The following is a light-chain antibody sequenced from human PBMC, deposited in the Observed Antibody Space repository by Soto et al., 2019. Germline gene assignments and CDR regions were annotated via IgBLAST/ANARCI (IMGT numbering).Light chain of an antibody. J-gene: IGLJ2*01. CDR2: RNN. Sequence: QSVLTQPPSASGTPGQRVTISCSGSSSNIESNFVYWYQQFPGTAPRLLIYRNNQRPSGVPDRFSGSKSGTSASLAINALRSEDEADYYWTVWDDSLRGRLFGGGTKLTVL. CDR3: TVWDDSLRGRL. CDR1: SSNIESNF. V-gene: IGLV1-47*01.